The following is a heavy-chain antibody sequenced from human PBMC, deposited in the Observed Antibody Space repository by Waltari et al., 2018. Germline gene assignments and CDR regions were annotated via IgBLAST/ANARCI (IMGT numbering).Heavy chain of an antibody. CDR2: IYTSGST. V-gene: IGHV4-61*02. D-gene: IGHD2-15*01. Sequence: QVQLQESGPGLVKPSQTLSLTCTVSGGSISRGSYYWSWIRQPAEKGLEWIGRIYTSGSTNYNPSLKSRVTISVDTSKNQFSLKLSSVTAADTAVYYCARAPYCSGGSCYPYNWFDPWGQGTLVTVSS. CDR3: ARAPYCSGGSCYPYNWFDP. J-gene: IGHJ5*02. CDR1: GGSISRGSYY.